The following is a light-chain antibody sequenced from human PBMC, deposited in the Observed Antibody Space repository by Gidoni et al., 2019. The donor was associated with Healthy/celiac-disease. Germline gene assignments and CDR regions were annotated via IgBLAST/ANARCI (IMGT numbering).Light chain of an antibody. J-gene: IGKJ2*01. CDR3: QQYNSYPYT. Sequence: DLQITQFPSTLSASVGDRVTITCRASQSISSWLAWYQQKPGKAPKLLIYQASSLESGVPSTFSGSGSGTEFTLTISSLQPDDFATYYCQQYNSYPYTFGQGTKLEIK. V-gene: IGKV1-5*03. CDR1: QSISSW. CDR2: QAS.